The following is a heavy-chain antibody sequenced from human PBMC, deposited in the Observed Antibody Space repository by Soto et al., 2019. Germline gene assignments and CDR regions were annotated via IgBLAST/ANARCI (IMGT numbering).Heavy chain of an antibody. CDR2: TYYRSKWYN. V-gene: IGHV6-1*01. J-gene: IGHJ6*02. CDR3: ARWHYYYGMDV. Sequence: PSQTLSITCAISGDSVSGNSVAWSWIRHSPSRGLEWLGRTYYRSKWYNDYAVSVRGRITINADTAKNQVFLQLNSVTPEDTALYFCARWHYYYGMDVWGQGTTVTVSS. CDR1: GDSVSGNSVA.